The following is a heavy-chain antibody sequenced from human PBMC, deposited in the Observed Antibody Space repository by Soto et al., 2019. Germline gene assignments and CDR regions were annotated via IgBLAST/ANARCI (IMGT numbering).Heavy chain of an antibody. D-gene: IGHD5-12*01. J-gene: IGHJ4*02. CDR1: GGSISSSSYY. Sequence: QLQLQESGPGLVKPSETLSLTCTVSGGSISSSSYYWGWIRQPPGKGLEWIGSTYYSGNTYYNPSLKCRVTISVHTSKNQFSLKLSSVTAADTAVYYCARQTLDIVAMNGWVCEFDYWGQGTLVTVSS. V-gene: IGHV4-39*01. CDR3: ARQTLDIVAMNGWVCEFDY. CDR2: TYYSGNT.